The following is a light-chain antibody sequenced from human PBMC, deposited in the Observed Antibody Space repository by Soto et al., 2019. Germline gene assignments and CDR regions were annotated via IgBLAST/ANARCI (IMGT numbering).Light chain of an antibody. V-gene: IGLV2-23*01. Sequence: QSALTQPASVSGSPGQSISISCTGSRSDVGSYNFVSWYQLFPGKAPKLIIYEADKRPSGVSSRFSGSKSGLTASLTISGLQAEDEADYFCSSYAGDSALIFGGGTKLTVL. CDR3: SSYAGDSALI. CDR1: RSDVGSYNF. CDR2: EAD. J-gene: IGLJ2*01.